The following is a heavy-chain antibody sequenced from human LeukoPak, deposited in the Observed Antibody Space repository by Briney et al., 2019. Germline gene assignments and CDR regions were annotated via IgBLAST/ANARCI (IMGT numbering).Heavy chain of an antibody. V-gene: IGHV4-39*07. CDR3: ARADYDILTADY. CDR2: IYYSGGT. D-gene: IGHD3-9*01. Sequence: PSETLSLTCKVSGDSISSGGYYWGWIRQPPGKGLQWVASIYYSGGTFYNPSLKSRVTISVDTSKNQFSLKLSSVTAADTAVYYCARADYDILTADYWGQGTLVTVSS. J-gene: IGHJ4*02. CDR1: GDSISSGGYY.